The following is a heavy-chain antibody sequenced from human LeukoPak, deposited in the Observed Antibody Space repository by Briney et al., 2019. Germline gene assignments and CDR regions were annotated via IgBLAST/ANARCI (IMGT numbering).Heavy chain of an antibody. CDR3: ARDRSDSSGYYYDH. D-gene: IGHD3-22*01. V-gene: IGHV3-53*01. CDR1: GFTFSDYY. CDR2: IYSGGST. Sequence: GGSLRLSCAASGFTFSDYYMSWIRQAPGKGLEWVSVIYSGGSTYYADSVKGRFTVSRDNSKNTLYLQMNSLRAEDTAVYYCARDRSDSSGYYYDHWGQGTLVTVSS. J-gene: IGHJ4*02.